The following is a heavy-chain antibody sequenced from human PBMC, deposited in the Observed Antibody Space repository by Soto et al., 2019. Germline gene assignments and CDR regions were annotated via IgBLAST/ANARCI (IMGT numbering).Heavy chain of an antibody. CDR1: GFTFSSYA. CDR3: AKEENYQGYYYGMDV. D-gene: IGHD1-7*01. J-gene: IGHJ6*02. Sequence: EVQLLESGGGLVQPGGSLRLSCAASGFTFSSYAMSWVRQAPGKGLEWVSAISGSGGSTYYADSVKGRFTISRDNAKNTLYLQMNSLRAEDTAVYYCAKEENYQGYYYGMDVWGQGTTVTVFS. CDR2: ISGSGGST. V-gene: IGHV3-23*01.